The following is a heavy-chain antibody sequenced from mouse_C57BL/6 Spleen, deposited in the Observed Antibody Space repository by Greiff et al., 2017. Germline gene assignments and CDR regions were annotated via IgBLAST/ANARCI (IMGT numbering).Heavy chain of an antibody. CDR3: ARHERDSAGYGY. V-gene: IGHV5-6*02. D-gene: IGHD3-2*02. J-gene: IGHJ2*01. CDR2: ISSGGTYT. CDR1: GFTFSSYG. Sequence: EVTLVESGGDLVKPGGSLQLSCAASGFTFSSYGMSWVRQTPDKRLEWVATISSGGTYTYYPAPVTGRFPISSATAKNTLYRQMSSLKSEDTAMYYWARHERDSAGYGYWGEGGTRAVCS.